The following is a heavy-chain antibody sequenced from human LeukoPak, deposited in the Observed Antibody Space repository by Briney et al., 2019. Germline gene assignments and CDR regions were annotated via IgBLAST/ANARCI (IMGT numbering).Heavy chain of an antibody. CDR1: GYTFTSYD. V-gene: IGHV1-8*01. CDR3: ARASRDPRYDFWSGYNYYYYYYMDV. Sequence: ASVTVSCKASGYTFTSYDINWVRQAPGQGLEWMGWVNPNSGNTGYAQKFQGRVTMTRNTSISTAYMELSSLRSEDTAVYYCARASRDPRYDFWSGYNYYYYYYMDVWGKGTTVTVSS. CDR2: VNPNSGNT. J-gene: IGHJ6*03. D-gene: IGHD3-3*01.